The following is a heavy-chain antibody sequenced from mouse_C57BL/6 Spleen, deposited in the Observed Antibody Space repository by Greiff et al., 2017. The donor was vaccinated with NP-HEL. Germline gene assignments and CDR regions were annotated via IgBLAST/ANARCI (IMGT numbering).Heavy chain of an antibody. V-gene: IGHV1-7*01. D-gene: IGHD1-1*01. J-gene: IGHJ2*01. CDR3: ARSLITTVVAPYFDY. Sequence: QVQLQQSGAELAKPGASVKLSCKASGYTFTSYWMHWVKQRPGQGLEWIGYINPSSGYPKYNQKFKDKATLTADKSSSTAYMQLSSLTYEDSAVYYCARSLITTVVAPYFDYWGQGTTLTVSS. CDR2: INPSSGYP. CDR1: GYTFTSYW.